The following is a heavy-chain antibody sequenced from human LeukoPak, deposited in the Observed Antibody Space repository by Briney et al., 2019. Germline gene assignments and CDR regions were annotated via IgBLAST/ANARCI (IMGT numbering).Heavy chain of an antibody. J-gene: IGHJ6*02. CDR1: RFIFKTYG. CDR2: ISYDGINK. CDR3: ARDSDGMSV. V-gene: IGHV3-30*03. Sequence: PGRSLRLSCGASRFIFKTYGMHWVRQAPGKGLEWVALISYDGINKYYADSVKGRFTISRDNSKNELYLQMNSLRAEDTAVYYCARDSDGMSVWGLGTTVTVSS.